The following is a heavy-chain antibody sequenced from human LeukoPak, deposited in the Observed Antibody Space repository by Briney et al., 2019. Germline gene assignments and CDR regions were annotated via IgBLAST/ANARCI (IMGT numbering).Heavy chain of an antibody. J-gene: IGHJ6*03. CDR3: AKNYCSSTSCYSYYMDV. D-gene: IGHD2-2*02. CDR1: GLSFSTFG. CDR2: IRYDGGDK. V-gene: IGHV3-30*02. Sequence: GGSLRLSCAASGLSFSTFGMHWVRQAPGKGLEWVAFIRYDGGDKYFANSVKGRFTIFRDNSRNTLYLQMNSVGAEDTALYYCAKNYCSSTSCYSYYMDVWGKGTTVTVSS.